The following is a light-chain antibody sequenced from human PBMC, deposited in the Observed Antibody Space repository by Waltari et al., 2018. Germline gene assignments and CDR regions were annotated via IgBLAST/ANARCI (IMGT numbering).Light chain of an antibody. CDR3: QAWDSNTYV. Sequence: SYELTQPPSVSVSPGQTASITCSGDKLGDKYACWYQQKPGQTPVLVIYEGTKRPSGIPGRFSGSNSGNTATLTISGTQAMDEADYYCQAWDSNTYVFGPGTKVTVL. J-gene: IGLJ1*01. V-gene: IGLV3-1*01. CDR2: EGT. CDR1: KLGDKY.